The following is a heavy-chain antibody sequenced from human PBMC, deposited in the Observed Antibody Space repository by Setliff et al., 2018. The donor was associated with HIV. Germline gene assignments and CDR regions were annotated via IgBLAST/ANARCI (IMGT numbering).Heavy chain of an antibody. Sequence: RASVKVSCKASGYTFTGYYMHWVRQAPGQGLEWMGWINPHSGDTNYAQKSQDRVTMTRDTSVNIAYMQLSRLRSDDTAVYYCARAPTLFGVEYYYYFGMDVWGQGTTVTVSS. CDR2: INPHSGDT. J-gene: IGHJ6*02. CDR3: ARAPTLFGVEYYYYFGMDV. CDR1: GYTFTGYY. D-gene: IGHD3-3*01. V-gene: IGHV1-2*02.